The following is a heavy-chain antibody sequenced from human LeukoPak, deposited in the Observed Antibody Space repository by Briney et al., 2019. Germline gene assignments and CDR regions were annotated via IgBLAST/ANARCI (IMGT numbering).Heavy chain of an antibody. CDR2: ISSSSSYK. V-gene: IGHV3-21*01. Sequence: GGSLRLSCTASGFTFSTYTMNWVRQAPGKGLEWVSSISSSSSYKYNADSVKGRFTISRDNAKNSLFLQMNSLRAEDTAAYYCARGADYNFDVWGRGTMVTVSS. CDR1: GFTFSTYT. J-gene: IGHJ3*01. D-gene: IGHD4/OR15-4a*01. CDR3: ARGADYNFDV.